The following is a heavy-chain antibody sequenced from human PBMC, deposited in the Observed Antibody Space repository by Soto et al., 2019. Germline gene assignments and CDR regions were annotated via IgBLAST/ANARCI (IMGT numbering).Heavy chain of an antibody. CDR3: TRGASGYGNFDY. CDR1: GFSFSTW. Sequence: EVQLVESGGGVVQPGGSLRLSCAASGFSFSTWMHWVRQAPGKGLEWLSRINGDGSSISYADSVKGRLTVSRDNAKNTLYLQINCLTAEDTAVYYCTRGASGYGNFDYWGQGVLLTVSS. J-gene: IGHJ4*02. V-gene: IGHV3-74*01. CDR2: INGDGSSI. D-gene: IGHD5-12*01.